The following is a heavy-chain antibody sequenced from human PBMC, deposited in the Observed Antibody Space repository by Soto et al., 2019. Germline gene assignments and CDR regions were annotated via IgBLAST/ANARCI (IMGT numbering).Heavy chain of an antibody. Sequence: GESLKISCNGSGYSFTNYWIAWVRQMPGKGLEWMGIIYPGDSDTRYSPSFKGQVTISADKSISTAYLQWSSLKASDTAMYYCASYASSSTDKAYAFDIWGQGTMVAVS. J-gene: IGHJ3*02. CDR3: ASYASSSTDKAYAFDI. V-gene: IGHV5-51*01. CDR2: IYPGDSDT. D-gene: IGHD2-2*01. CDR1: GYSFTNYW.